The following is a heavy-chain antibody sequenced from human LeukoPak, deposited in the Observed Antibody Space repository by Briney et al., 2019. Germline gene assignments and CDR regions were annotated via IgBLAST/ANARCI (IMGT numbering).Heavy chain of an antibody. D-gene: IGHD6-19*01. CDR3: VRVRIGYSSGFPYFDY. J-gene: IGHJ4*02. Sequence: ASVNVSCTAAAYTFTTYYMHWVRQAPGQGLEWMGIINPSGGGTNYAQKFQGRVTMTRDTSTSTVYMELTSLRSDDTAVYFCVRVRIGYSSGFPYFDYWGQGTLVTVSS. V-gene: IGHV1-46*01. CDR2: INPSGGGT. CDR1: AYTFTTYY.